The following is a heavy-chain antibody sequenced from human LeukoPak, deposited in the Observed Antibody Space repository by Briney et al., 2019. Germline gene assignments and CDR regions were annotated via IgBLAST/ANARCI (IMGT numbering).Heavy chain of an antibody. CDR1: GFTFSDYY. V-gene: IGHV3-11*06. D-gene: IGHD3-10*01. CDR3: AREYYYGSGSYQDY. Sequence: GGSLRLSCAASGFTFSDYYMSWIRQAPGKGLEWVSSISSSSSYIYYADSVKGRFTISRDNAKNSLYLQMNSLRAEDTAVYYCAREYYYGSGSYQDYWGQGTLVTVSS. CDR2: ISSSSSYI. J-gene: IGHJ4*02.